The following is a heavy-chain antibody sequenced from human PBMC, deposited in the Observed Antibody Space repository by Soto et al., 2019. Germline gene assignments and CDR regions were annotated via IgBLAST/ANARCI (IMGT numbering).Heavy chain of an antibody. Sequence: QVQLVESGGGVVQPGRSLRLSCAASGFTFSSYAMHWVRQAPGKGLEWVAVISYDGSNKYYADSVKGRFTISRDNSKNTLYLQMNSLGAEDTAVYYCARVVSSGYYLGDAFDIWGQGTMVTVSS. CDR3: ARVVSSGYYLGDAFDI. V-gene: IGHV3-30-3*01. J-gene: IGHJ3*02. D-gene: IGHD3-22*01. CDR2: ISYDGSNK. CDR1: GFTFSSYA.